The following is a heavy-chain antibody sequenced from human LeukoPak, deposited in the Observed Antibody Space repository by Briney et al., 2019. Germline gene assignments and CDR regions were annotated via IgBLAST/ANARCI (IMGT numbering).Heavy chain of an antibody. V-gene: IGHV3-23*01. D-gene: IGHD4-17*01. Sequence: GGSLRLSCAASGFTFSSYAMSWVRQAPGKGLGWVSAINSAGSTYYGDSVRGRFTISRDNSKNVLHLQMNSLRAEDTALYYCAKDQNTVATAPFDYWGLGTLVTVSS. J-gene: IGHJ4*02. CDR3: AKDQNTVATAPFDY. CDR2: INSAGST. CDR1: GFTFSSYA.